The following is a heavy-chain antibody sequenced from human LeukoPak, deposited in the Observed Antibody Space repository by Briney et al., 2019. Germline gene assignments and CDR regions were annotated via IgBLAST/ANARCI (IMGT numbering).Heavy chain of an antibody. Sequence: SETLSLTCTVSGGSISSSSYYWGWIRQPPGKGLEWIGSIYYSGSTYYNPSLKSRVTISVDTSKNQFSLKLSSVTAADTAVYYCARGEVINPHGGAFDIWGQGTMVTVSS. D-gene: IGHD2-21*01. V-gene: IGHV4-39*01. CDR2: IYYSGST. J-gene: IGHJ3*02. CDR1: GGSISSSSYY. CDR3: ARGEVINPHGGAFDI.